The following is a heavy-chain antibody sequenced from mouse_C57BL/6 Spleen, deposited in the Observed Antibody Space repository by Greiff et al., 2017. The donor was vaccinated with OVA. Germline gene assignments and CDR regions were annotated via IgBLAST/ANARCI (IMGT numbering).Heavy chain of an antibody. J-gene: IGHJ1*03. CDR3: ARWGYSKGYFDV. D-gene: IGHD2-5*01. V-gene: IGHV1-55*01. CDR1: GYTFTSYW. CDR2: IYPGSGST. Sequence: VQLQQPGAELVKPGASVKMSCKASGYTFTSYWITWVKQRPGQGLEWIGDIYPGSGSTNYNEKFKSKATLTVDTSSSTAYMQLSSLTSEDSAVYYCARWGYSKGYFDVWGTGTTVTVSS.